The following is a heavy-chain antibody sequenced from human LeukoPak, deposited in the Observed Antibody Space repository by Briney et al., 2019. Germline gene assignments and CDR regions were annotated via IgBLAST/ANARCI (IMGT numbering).Heavy chain of an antibody. CDR2: ISSSSNAI. CDR1: GFTFSSYS. D-gene: IGHD4-11*01. Sequence: GGSLRLSCAASGFTFSSYSMNWVRQAPGKGLEWVSYISSSSNAIYYADSVKGRFTISRDNAKNSLNLQMDSLRDEDTAVYYCAKDLHDYGNYVGWFDSWGQGTLVTVSS. J-gene: IGHJ5*01. CDR3: AKDLHDYGNYVGWFDS. V-gene: IGHV3-48*02.